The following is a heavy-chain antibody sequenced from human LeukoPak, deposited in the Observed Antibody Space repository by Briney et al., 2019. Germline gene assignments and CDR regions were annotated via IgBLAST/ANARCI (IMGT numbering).Heavy chain of an antibody. Sequence: PSQTLSLTCTVSGGSISSGGYSWSWIRQHPGKGLEWIGYIYYSGSTYYNPSLKSRVTISVDTSKNQFSLKLSSVTAADTAVYYCARHDSSGWRYLGSRDYYGMDVWGQGTTVTVSS. CDR3: ARHDSSGWRYLGSRDYYGMDV. J-gene: IGHJ6*02. CDR2: IYYSGST. V-gene: IGHV4-31*03. CDR1: GGSISSGGYS. D-gene: IGHD6-19*01.